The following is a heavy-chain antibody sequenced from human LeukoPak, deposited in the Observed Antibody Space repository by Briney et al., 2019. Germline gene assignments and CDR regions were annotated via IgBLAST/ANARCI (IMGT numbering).Heavy chain of an antibody. CDR2: IRYDGSNK. CDR1: GFTFSSYG. J-gene: IGHJ4*02. CDR3: AKERWELLGFDY. V-gene: IGHV3-30*02. D-gene: IGHD1-26*01. Sequence: GGSLRLSCAASGFTFSSYGMHWVRQAPGKGLEWVAFIRYDGSNKYYADSVKGRFTISRDNSKNTLYLQMNSLRAEDTAVYYCAKERWELLGFDYWGQGTLVTVSS.